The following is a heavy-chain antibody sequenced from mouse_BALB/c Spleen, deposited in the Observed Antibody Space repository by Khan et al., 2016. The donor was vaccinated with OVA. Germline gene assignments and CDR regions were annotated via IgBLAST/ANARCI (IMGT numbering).Heavy chain of an antibody. CDR3: AREYSGSCLYWYFDV. Sequence: VQLQESGAELVKPRASVKLSCKASGYTFTSYDINWVRQRPEPGPQWIACSSPCDGSINYKWKFRGTATLTSGACAGTGYMQLSRLISEDSAVYECAREYSGSCLYWYFDVRGAGKTCTVSS. V-gene: IGHV1-85*01. CDR1: GYTFTSYD. J-gene: IGHJ1*01. CDR2: SSPCDGSI.